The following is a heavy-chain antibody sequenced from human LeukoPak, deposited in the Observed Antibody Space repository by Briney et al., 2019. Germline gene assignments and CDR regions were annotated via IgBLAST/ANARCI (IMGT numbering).Heavy chain of an antibody. Sequence: SETLSLTCTVSGGSISISSFYWGWIRQPPGKGLEWIGNIYYNGSTYYHSSLKSRVIISVDTSKNQFSLRLSSVTAADTAVYYCARLWGSGTYYNYYYYYGMDVWGRGTTVTVSS. CDR3: ARLWGSGTYYNYYYYYGMDV. D-gene: IGHD3-10*01. CDR1: GGSISISSFY. V-gene: IGHV4-39*07. J-gene: IGHJ6*02. CDR2: IYYNGST.